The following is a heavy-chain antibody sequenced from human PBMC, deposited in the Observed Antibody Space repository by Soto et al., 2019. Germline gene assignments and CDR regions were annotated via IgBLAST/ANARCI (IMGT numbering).Heavy chain of an antibody. V-gene: IGHV3-21*01. J-gene: IGHJ4*02. Sequence: GGSLRLSCAASGFTFSSYSMNWARQAPGKGLEWVSSISSSSSYIYFADSVKGRFTISRDNAKNSLYLQMNSLRAEDTAVYYCAKRSSSFTFDYWGQGTLVTVSS. D-gene: IGHD6-6*01. CDR2: ISSSSSYI. CDR3: AKRSSSFTFDY. CDR1: GFTFSSYS.